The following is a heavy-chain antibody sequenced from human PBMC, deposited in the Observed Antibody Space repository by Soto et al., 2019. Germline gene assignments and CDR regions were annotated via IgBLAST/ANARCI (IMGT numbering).Heavy chain of an antibody. CDR1: GGSISSGGYY. CDR3: ARVGSNWADYYGMDV. Sequence: QVQLQESGPGLVKPSQTLSLTCTVSGGSISSGGYYWSWIRQHPGKGLEWIGYIYYSGSTYYNPSLKSRVTISVATSKNRFSLKLSSVTAADTAVYYCARVGSNWADYYGMDVWGQGTTVTVSS. CDR2: IYYSGST. J-gene: IGHJ6*02. V-gene: IGHV4-31*03. D-gene: IGHD3-10*01.